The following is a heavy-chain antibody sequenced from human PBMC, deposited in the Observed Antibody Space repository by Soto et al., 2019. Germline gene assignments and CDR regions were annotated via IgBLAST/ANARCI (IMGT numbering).Heavy chain of an antibody. D-gene: IGHD6-13*01. CDR2: IKQDGSEK. J-gene: IGHJ6*03. CDR3: VAAAGTIYYYYMDV. V-gene: IGHV3-7*01. CDR1: GFTFSSYW. Sequence: EVQLVESGGGLVQPGGSLRLSCAASGFTFSSYWMSWVRQAPGKGLEWVANIKQDGSEKYYVDSVKGRFTISRDNAKNSLYLQMNSLRAEDTAVYYCVAAAGTIYYYYMDVWGKGTTVTVSS.